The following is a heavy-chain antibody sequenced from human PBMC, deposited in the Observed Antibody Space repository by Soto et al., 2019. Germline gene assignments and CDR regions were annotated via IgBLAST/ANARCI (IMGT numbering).Heavy chain of an antibody. D-gene: IGHD3-22*01. V-gene: IGHV3-21*01. Sequence: EVQLVESGGGLVKPGGSLRLSCAASGFTFSSYSMNWVRQAPGKGLEWVSSISSSSSYIYYADSVKGRFTISRDNAKNSLYLHMNSVRAEDTAVYYCARDLPYYYDSSGYVYYYYYGMDVWGQGTTVTVSS. CDR3: ARDLPYYYDSSGYVYYYYYGMDV. CDR2: ISSSSSYI. J-gene: IGHJ6*02. CDR1: GFTFSSYS.